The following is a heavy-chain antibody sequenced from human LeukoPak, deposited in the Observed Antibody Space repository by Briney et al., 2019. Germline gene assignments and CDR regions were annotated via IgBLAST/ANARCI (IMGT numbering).Heavy chain of an antibody. V-gene: IGHV1-2*02. CDR2: INPNSGGT. J-gene: IGHJ4*02. Sequence: ASVKVSCKACGYTFAGYYMHWVRQAPGQGLEWMGWINPNSGGTNYAQKFQGRVTMTRDTSISTAYMELSRLRSDDTAVYYCARATRWLQNTFDYWGQGTLVTVSS. D-gene: IGHD5-24*01. CDR3: ARATRWLQNTFDY. CDR1: GYTFAGYY.